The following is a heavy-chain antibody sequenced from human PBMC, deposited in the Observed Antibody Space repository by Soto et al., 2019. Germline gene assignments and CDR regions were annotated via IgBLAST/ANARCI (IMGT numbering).Heavy chain of an antibody. CDR2: VRGSGGST. CDR3: AKDPIVADFWRGPPEGMDV. J-gene: IGHJ6*02. V-gene: IGHV3-23*01. CDR1: GFTFSSQA. Sequence: GGSLRLSLAASGFTFSSQAMSWVRQAPGKGLEWVSAVRGSGGSTYYADSVKGRFTISRDNSKNTLYLQRNSLRAEDTAVYYCAKDPIVADFWRGPPEGMDVWGQGTPATVS. D-gene: IGHD3-3*01.